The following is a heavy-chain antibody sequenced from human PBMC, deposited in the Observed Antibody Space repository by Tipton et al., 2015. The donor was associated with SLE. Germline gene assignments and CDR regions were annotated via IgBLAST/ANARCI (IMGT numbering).Heavy chain of an antibody. CDR3: ARGFDFWSGYCPFDY. CDR2: IWYDGSNK. J-gene: IGHJ4*02. V-gene: IGHV3-33*01. D-gene: IGHD3-3*01. CDR1: GFTFSSYG. Sequence: SLRLSCAASGFTFSSYGMHWARQAPGKGLEWVAVIWYDGSNKYYADSVKGRFTISRDNSKNTLYLQMNSLRAEDTAVYYCARGFDFWSGYCPFDYWGQGTLVTVSS.